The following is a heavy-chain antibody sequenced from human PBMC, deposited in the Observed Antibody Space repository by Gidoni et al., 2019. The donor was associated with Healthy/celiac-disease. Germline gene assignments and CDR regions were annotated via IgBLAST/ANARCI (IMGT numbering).Heavy chain of an antibody. CDR2: ISGSGGST. D-gene: IGHD2-15*01. Sequence: EVQLLESGGGLVQPGGSLRLSCAASGFTFSSYAMSWVRQAPGKGLEWVSVISGSGGSTYYADSVKGRFTISRDNSKNTLYLQMNSLRAEDTAVYYCAKDRGRGYCSGGSCAFDYWGQGTLVTVSS. CDR3: AKDRGRGYCSGGSCAFDY. CDR1: GFTFSSYA. V-gene: IGHV3-23*01. J-gene: IGHJ4*02.